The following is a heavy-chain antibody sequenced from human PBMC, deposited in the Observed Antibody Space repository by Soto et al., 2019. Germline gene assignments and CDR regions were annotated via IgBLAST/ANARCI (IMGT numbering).Heavy chain of an antibody. CDR2: IGLSGDTI. V-gene: IGHV3-48*03. J-gene: IGHJ4*02. CDR3: ARESFSASPNFFDY. CDR1: GFSFTNYE. D-gene: IGHD3-16*01. Sequence: GGSLRLSCAVSGFSFTNYEMNWVRQAPGKGLEWIAYIGLSGDTIYYADSVKGRFTISRDHAKNSLELEMNSLRADDTALYYCARESFSASPNFFDYWGRGTQVTVSS.